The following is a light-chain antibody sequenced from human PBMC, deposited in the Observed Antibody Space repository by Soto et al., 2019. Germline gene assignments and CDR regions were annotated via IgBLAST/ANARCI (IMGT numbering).Light chain of an antibody. J-gene: IGKJ2*01. V-gene: IGKV3-15*01. CDR2: GAS. CDR1: QSVNTN. CDR3: QHYHVWPYT. Sequence: EIVMTQSPASLSVSPGERATLSCRASQSVNTNLAWYQQKPGQAPRLLIYGASTRATGIPARFGGSGSGTEFTLTISSLQSEDFAVYHCQHYHVWPYTFGQGTKVDIK.